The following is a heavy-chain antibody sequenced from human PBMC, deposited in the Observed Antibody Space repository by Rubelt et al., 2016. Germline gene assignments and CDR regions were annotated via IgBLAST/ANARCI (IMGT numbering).Heavy chain of an antibody. V-gene: IGHV3-7*05. J-gene: IGHJ4*02. Sequence: EVQLVESGGGLVQPGGSLRLSCAASGFTFSNYWMSWVRQAPGKGLEWVANIKQDGSAENYLDSVKGRLTIARDNAKNSLYMKMNSLGAEDTAVYYCAQGRWELPHWGQGTLVTVSS. CDR3: AQGRWELPH. CDR2: IKQDGSAE. CDR1: GFTFSNYW. D-gene: IGHD1-26*01.